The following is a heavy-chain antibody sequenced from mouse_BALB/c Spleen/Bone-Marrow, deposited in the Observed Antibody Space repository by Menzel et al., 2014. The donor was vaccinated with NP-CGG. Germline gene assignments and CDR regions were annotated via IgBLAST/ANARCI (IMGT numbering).Heavy chain of an antibody. CDR2: IWRGGST. CDR1: GFSLTSYG. D-gene: IGHD2-12*01. J-gene: IGHJ4*01. CDR3: AKPLREDAVDY. V-gene: IGHV2-5*01. Sequence: QVQLQQSGPGLVQPSQSLSITCTVSGFSLTSYGVHWVRQSPGKGLEWLGVIWRGGSTDNDAAFMSRLSITKDKSKSQVFFKMNSLQADVTAIYYCAKPLREDAVDYWGQGTSVTVST.